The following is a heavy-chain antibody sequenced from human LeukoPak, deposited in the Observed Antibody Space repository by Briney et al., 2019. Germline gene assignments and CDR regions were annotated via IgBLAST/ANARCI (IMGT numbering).Heavy chain of an antibody. D-gene: IGHD2-2*01. CDR1: GGSISSSSYY. Sequence: SDTLSLTCTVSGGSISSSSYYWGWIRQPPGTGLEWMGSIYYSGSTYYNPSLKSRVTISVDTSKNQFSLMLSSVTAADTAVYYCASPWRGRYCSSTSCSTMDVWVKGTTVTVSS. CDR2: IYYSGST. J-gene: IGHJ6*04. V-gene: IGHV4-39*01. CDR3: ASPWRGRYCSSTSCSTMDV.